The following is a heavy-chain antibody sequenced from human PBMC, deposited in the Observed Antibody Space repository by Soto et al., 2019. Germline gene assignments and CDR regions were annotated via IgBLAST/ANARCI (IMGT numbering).Heavy chain of an antibody. J-gene: IGHJ4*02. Sequence: PGGSLRLSCAASGVTVSSYWMGGVRQAPGKGLEWVSAISGSGGSTYYADSVKGRFTISRDNSKNTLYLQMNSLRAEDTAVYYCAKDLLRYFDWYRPPPGPFDYWGQGTLVTVSS. V-gene: IGHV3-23*01. D-gene: IGHD3-9*01. CDR1: GVTVSSYW. CDR3: AKDLLRYFDWYRPPPGPFDY. CDR2: ISGSGGST.